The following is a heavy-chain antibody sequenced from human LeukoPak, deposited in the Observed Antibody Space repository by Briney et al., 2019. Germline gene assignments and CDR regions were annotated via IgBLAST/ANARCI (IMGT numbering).Heavy chain of an antibody. D-gene: IGHD2-2*01. CDR1: GFTFSSYE. V-gene: IGHV3-30*02. CDR3: AKHYCSSTSCYFYWFDP. J-gene: IGHJ5*02. Sequence: GGSLRLSCAASGFTFSSYEMNWVRQAPGKGLEWVAFIRYDGSNKYYADSVKGRFTISRDNSKNTLYLQMNSLRAEDTAVYYCAKHYCSSTSCYFYWFDPWGQGTLVTVSS. CDR2: IRYDGSNK.